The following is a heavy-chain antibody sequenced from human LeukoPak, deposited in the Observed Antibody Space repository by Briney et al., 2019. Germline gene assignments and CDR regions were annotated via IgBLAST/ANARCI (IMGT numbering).Heavy chain of an antibody. J-gene: IGHJ4*02. Sequence: GALRLSCAASGFTFSTFSMIWVRQAPGKGLEWISYISSDSTTIYYADSVKGRFTNSRDNAENSLYLQMNSLRAEDTAVYYCGSGTMSGASPTDYWGQGTLVTVSS. CDR2: ISSDSTTI. D-gene: IGHD1-1*01. V-gene: IGHV3-48*01. CDR3: GSGTMSGASPTDY. CDR1: GFTFSTFS.